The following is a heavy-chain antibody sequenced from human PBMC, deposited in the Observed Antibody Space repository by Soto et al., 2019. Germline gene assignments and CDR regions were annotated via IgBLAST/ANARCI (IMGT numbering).Heavy chain of an antibody. D-gene: IGHD6-13*01. J-gene: IGHJ4*02. CDR3: AREAPKEQQLVGPGLVDY. CDR2: IYYSGST. Sequence: QVQLQESGPGLVKPSQTLSLTCTVSGGSISSGGYYWSWIRQHPGKGLEWIGYIYYSGSTYYNPSLKSRVTISVDTSKNQFSLKLSSVTAADTAVYYCAREAPKEQQLVGPGLVDYWGQGTLVTVSS. CDR1: GGSISSGGYY. V-gene: IGHV4-31*03.